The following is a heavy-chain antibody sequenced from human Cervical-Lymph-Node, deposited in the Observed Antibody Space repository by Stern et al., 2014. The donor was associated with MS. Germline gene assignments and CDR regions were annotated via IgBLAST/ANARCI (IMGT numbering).Heavy chain of an antibody. Sequence: QVTLRESGPALVKPTHTLTLTCTFSGFSLSTSGMRVSWIRQPPGKALEWLARIDWDDDKFYSTSLKTRLTISKDTSKNQVVLTMTNMDPVDTATYYCARIPTNGYFDYWGQGTLVTVSS. CDR2: IDWDDDK. CDR1: GFSLSTSGMR. D-gene: IGHD2-8*01. CDR3: ARIPTNGYFDY. V-gene: IGHV2-70*04. J-gene: IGHJ4*02.